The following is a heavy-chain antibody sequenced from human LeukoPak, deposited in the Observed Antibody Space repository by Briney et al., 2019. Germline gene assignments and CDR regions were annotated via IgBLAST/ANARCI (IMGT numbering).Heavy chain of an antibody. V-gene: IGHV4-4*07. D-gene: IGHD4-11*01. CDR3: ARGPPSTVTHFDY. CDR1: GGSIRSYY. J-gene: IGHJ4*02. CDR2: IYITGST. Sequence: PSETLSLTCTVSGGSIRSYYWNWIRQPAGKGLEWLGRIYITGSTNYNPSLKSRVTMSVDTSKNEFSLKLTSVTAADTAVYYCARGPPSTVTHFDYWGQGTLVTVSS.